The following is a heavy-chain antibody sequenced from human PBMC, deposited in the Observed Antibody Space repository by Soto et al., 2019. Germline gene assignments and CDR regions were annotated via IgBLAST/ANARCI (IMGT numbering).Heavy chain of an antibody. D-gene: IGHD6-13*01. CDR2: IKSRADGGTA. Sequence: GGSLRLSCAASGFTFSNAWMTWVRQAPRKGLEWVGRIKSRADGGTAEYAAPVKGGFTISRDDSKTTLYLQMNTLKTEDTAVYYCATPGEFSASWYDYWGQGTLVTVSS. J-gene: IGHJ4*02. CDR1: GFTFSNAW. CDR3: ATPGEFSASWYDY. V-gene: IGHV3-15*01.